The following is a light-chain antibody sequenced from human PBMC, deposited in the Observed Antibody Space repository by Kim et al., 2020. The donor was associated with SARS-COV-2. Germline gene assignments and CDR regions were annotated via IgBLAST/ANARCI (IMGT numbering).Light chain of an antibody. CDR1: QSVSSN. Sequence: EIVMTQSPATLSVSPGERATLSCRASQSVSSNLAWYQQKPGQAPRLLIYGASIRATGIPARFSGSGSGTEFTLTISSLQSEDFAVYYCQQYNNWRRTFGGGTKVDIK. J-gene: IGKJ4*01. V-gene: IGKV3D-15*01. CDR3: QQYNNWRRT. CDR2: GAS.